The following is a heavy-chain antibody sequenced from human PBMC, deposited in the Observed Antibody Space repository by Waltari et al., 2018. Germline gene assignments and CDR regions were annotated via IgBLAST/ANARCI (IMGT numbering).Heavy chain of an antibody. D-gene: IGHD1-20*01. CDR1: GYSLSRGYY. J-gene: IGHJ4*02. CDR3: ARDTPAPRITGATSVDY. V-gene: IGHV4-38-2*02. CDR2: IYQSGST. Sequence: QVQLQESGPGLVKPSETLSLTCAVSGYSLSRGYYWGWIRQPPGKGLEWIGSIYQSGSTFYNPSLKSRVTISVDTSKNQFSLKLSSVTAADTAVYYCARDTPAPRITGATSVDYWGQGTLVTVSS.